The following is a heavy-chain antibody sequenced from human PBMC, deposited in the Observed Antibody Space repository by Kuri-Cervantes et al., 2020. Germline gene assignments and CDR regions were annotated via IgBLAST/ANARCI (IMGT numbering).Heavy chain of an antibody. V-gene: IGHV1-8*01. Sequence: ASVKVSCKASGYTFTSYDINWVRQATGQGLEWIGWMNPNSGNTGYAQKFQGRVTMTRNTSISTAYMELSSLRSDDTAVYYCAREGSGGPDYWYFDLWGRGTLVTVSS. CDR2: MNPNSGNT. D-gene: IGHD1-26*01. CDR1: GYTFTSYD. J-gene: IGHJ2*01. CDR3: AREGSGGPDYWYFDL.